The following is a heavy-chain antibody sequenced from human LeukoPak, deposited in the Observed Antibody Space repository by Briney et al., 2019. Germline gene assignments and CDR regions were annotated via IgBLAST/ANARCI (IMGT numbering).Heavy chain of an antibody. CDR2: ISSSGSTK. V-gene: IGHV3-11*01. D-gene: IGHD3-10*01. Sequence: GGSLALSCAASGFTFSDYYMSWIRQAPGQGLEWVSYISSSGSTKYYADSVKGRFTISRDNAKNSLYLQMSSLRAEDPAVYDCASFPGSGWYPFWGQGTLVTVSS. J-gene: IGHJ4*02. CDR3: ASFPGSGWYPF. CDR1: GFTFSDYY.